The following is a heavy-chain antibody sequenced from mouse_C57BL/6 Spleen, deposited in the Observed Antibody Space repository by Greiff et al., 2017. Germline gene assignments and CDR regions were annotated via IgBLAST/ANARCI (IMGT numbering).Heavy chain of an antibody. CDR2: INPYNGGT. V-gene: IGHV1-19*01. J-gene: IGHJ4*01. CDR1: GYTFTDYY. CDR3: ARGHSLNDY. Sequence: VQLKESGPVLVKPGASVKMSCKASGYTFTDYYMNWVKQSHGKSLEWIGVINPYNGGTSYNQKFKGKATLTVDKSSSTAYMELNSLTSEDSAVYYCARGHSLNDYWGQGTPVTVSS.